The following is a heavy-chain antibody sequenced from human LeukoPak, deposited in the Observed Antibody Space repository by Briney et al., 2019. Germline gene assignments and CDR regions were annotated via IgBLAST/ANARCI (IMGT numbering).Heavy chain of an antibody. J-gene: IGHJ4*02. CDR1: GGSIGSRYHY. D-gene: IGHD6-19*01. Sequence: SETLSLTCSVSGGSIGSRYHYWGWIRQPPGKGLEWVGSIEYSGSTYYNPPLKSRVIMSVDTSKKQFSLKVTSVTAADTAVYYCARPAHSSDYLAFDYWGQGTLVTVSS. V-gene: IGHV4-39*01. CDR3: ARPAHSSDYLAFDY. CDR2: IEYSGST.